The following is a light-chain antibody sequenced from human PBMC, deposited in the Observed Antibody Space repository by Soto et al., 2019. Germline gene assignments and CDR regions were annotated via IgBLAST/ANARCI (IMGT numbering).Light chain of an antibody. V-gene: IGKV3-20*01. CDR3: QQYDISPWT. CDR1: QSVSNNY. J-gene: IGKJ1*01. Sequence: EIVMTQSPGTLSLSPVSGATLSCTASQSVSNNYLAWYQQKPGQAPRLLIYGASNRATGIPDRFSGSGSGTDFTLTIIRLEPEDFAVYYCQQYDISPWTFGQGTKVDIK. CDR2: GAS.